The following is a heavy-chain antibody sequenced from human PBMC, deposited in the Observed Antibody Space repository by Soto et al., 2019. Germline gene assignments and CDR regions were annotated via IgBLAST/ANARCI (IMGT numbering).Heavy chain of an antibody. Sequence: ASVKVSCKASGGTFSSYASSWVRQAPGQGLEWMGGIIPIFGTANYAQKFQGRVTITADESTSTAYMELSSLRSEDTAVYYCARGRGSSWSQDYYYGMDVWGQGTTVTVSS. CDR3: ARGRGSSWSQDYYYGMDV. D-gene: IGHD6-13*01. CDR1: GGTFSSYA. V-gene: IGHV1-69*13. CDR2: IIPIFGTA. J-gene: IGHJ6*02.